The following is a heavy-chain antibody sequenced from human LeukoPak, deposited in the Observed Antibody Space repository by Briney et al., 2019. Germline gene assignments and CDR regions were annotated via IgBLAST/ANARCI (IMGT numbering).Heavy chain of an antibody. J-gene: IGHJ4*02. D-gene: IGHD3-10*01. CDR3: ARGGATGLAFDF. CDR1: GYSFTNYC. CDR2: IYPGDSDT. V-gene: IGHV5-51*01. Sequence: GESLKISCKGSGYSFTNYCVGWVRQLPGKGLEWLGIIYPGDSDTIYSPSFQGQVTITADKSISTAHLQWSSLKASDTAMFYCARGGATGLAFDFWGQGTLVTVSS.